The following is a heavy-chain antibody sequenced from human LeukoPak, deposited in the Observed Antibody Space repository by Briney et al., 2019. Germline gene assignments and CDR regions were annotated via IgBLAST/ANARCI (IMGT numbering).Heavy chain of an antibody. CDR1: GFTFSSYA. J-gene: IGHJ4*02. CDR2: ISGSGGST. D-gene: IGHD3-3*01. Sequence: GGSQRLSCAASGFTFSSYAMSWVRQAPGKGLEWVSAISGSGGSTYYADSVKGRFTISRDNSKNTLYLQMNSLRAEDTAVYYCAKGPSGHDFWSGYYLYWGQGTLVTVSS. CDR3: AKGPSGHDFWSGYYLY. V-gene: IGHV3-23*01.